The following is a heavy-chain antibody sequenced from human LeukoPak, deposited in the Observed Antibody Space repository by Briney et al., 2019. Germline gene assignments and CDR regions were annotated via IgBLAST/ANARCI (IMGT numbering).Heavy chain of an antibody. CDR1: GFTFSSYS. V-gene: IGHV3-48*04. Sequence: GGSLRLSCAASGFTFSSYSMTWVRQAPGKGLEWVSYISSSSSTIYYADSVKGRFTISRDNAKNSLYLQMNSLRAEDTALYYCAKGSGYSYGYGDFDYWGQGTLVTVSS. J-gene: IGHJ4*02. CDR2: ISSSSSTI. CDR3: AKGSGYSYGYGDFDY. D-gene: IGHD5-18*01.